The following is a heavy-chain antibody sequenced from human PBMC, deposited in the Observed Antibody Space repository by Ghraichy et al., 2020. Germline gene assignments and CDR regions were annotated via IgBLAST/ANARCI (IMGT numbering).Heavy chain of an antibody. CDR2: INSDGSST. Sequence: GGSLRLSCAASGFTFSTYSMNWVRQAPGKGLVWVSRINSDGSSTNYADSVKGRFTISRDNAKNTLYLQMNSLRAEDTAVYYCGAVTTGRNGMDVWGQGTTVTVSS. V-gene: IGHV3-74*01. CDR1: GFTFSTYS. D-gene: IGHD4-17*01. CDR3: GAVTTGRNGMDV. J-gene: IGHJ6*02.